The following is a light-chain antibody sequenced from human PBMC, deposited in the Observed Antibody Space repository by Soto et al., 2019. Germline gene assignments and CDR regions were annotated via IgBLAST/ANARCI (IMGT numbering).Light chain of an antibody. CDR2: DAS. J-gene: IGKJ4*01. V-gene: IGKV3-15*01. Sequence: EIVMTQSPATLSVSPGERATLSCRASQSLSSNLAWYQQKPGQAPRLLIYDASTRATGVPARFSGSGSATEFTLTISSLQSEDFAVYYCQQYNNWPPLTFGGGTRVEIK. CDR3: QQYNNWPPLT. CDR1: QSLSSN.